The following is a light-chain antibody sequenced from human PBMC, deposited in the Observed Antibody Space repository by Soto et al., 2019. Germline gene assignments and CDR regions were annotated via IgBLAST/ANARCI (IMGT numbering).Light chain of an antibody. J-gene: IGKJ1*01. Sequence: EIVMTQSPATLSLSPGERATLSCRASQSVSGNLAWYQQKPGQAPRLLVYGASTRATGIPDRFSGIGSGTEFTLTISSLQPEDFAVYYCQQYKKWPTETFGQGTKVDIK. CDR2: GAS. CDR3: QQYKKWPTET. CDR1: QSVSGN. V-gene: IGKV3-15*01.